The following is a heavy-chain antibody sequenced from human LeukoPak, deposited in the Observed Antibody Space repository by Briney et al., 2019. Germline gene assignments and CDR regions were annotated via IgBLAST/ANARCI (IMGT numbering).Heavy chain of an antibody. CDR1: GGTFSSYA. D-gene: IGHD2-2*01. V-gene: IGHV1-69*04. CDR2: IIPILGIA. J-gene: IGHJ5*02. CDR3: ARDRSSTSYFDP. Sequence: SVKVSCKASGGTFSSYAISWVRQALGQGLEWMGRIIPILGIANYAQKFQGRVTITADKSTSTAYMELSSLRSEDTAVYYCARDRSSTSYFDPWGQGTLVTVSS.